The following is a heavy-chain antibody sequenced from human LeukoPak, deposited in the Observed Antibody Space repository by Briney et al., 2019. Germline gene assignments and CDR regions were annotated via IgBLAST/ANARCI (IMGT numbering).Heavy chain of an antibody. J-gene: IGHJ1*01. D-gene: IGHD4-17*01. CDR2: INHSGST. CDR1: GFTFTNYA. Sequence: GSLRLSCAASGFTFTNYAMSWVRQAPGKGLEWIGEINHSGSTNYNPSLKSRVTILVDTSKNQFSLKLSSVTAADTAVYYCARGHSPVTTKVSYFQHWGQGTLVTVSS. CDR3: ARGHSPVTTKVSYFQH. V-gene: IGHV4-34*01.